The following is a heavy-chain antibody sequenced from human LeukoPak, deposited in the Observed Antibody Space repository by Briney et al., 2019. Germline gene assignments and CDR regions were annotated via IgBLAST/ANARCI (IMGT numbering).Heavy chain of an antibody. CDR3: ARDRRGSIASRGSDAFDF. Sequence: PGGSLRLSCAASGFTFSSYAMHWVRQAPGKGLEWVAVISYDGSNKYYADSVKGRFTISRDNSKNTLYLQMNSLRAEDTAVYYCARDRRGSIASRGSDAFDFWGQGTMVTVSS. CDR2: ISYDGSNK. CDR1: GFTFSSYA. D-gene: IGHD3-10*01. V-gene: IGHV3-30-3*01. J-gene: IGHJ3*01.